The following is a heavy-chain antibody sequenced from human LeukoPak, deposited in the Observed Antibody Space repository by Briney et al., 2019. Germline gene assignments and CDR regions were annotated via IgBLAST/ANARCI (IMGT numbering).Heavy chain of an antibody. Sequence: SETLSLTCTVSGGSLSSHYWSWIRQPPGKGLGWIGEINHSGSTKYTPSLKSRVTISVDTSKNQFSLKLSSVTAADTAVYYCARASLEMATPFDYWGQGTLVTVSS. D-gene: IGHD5-24*01. CDR1: GGSLSSHY. V-gene: IGHV4-34*01. CDR3: ARASLEMATPFDY. CDR2: INHSGST. J-gene: IGHJ4*02.